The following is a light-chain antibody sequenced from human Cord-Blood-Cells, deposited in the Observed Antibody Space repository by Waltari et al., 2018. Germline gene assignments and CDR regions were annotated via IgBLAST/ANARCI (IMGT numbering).Light chain of an antibody. J-gene: IGLJ3*02. CDR3: CSYADNSAWV. CDR2: EDS. CDR1: SSHSRSPNL. V-gene: IGLV2-23*01. Sequence: SALTHPASLSGSPEQSITVPFTGTSSHSRSPNLVSWYQQHPGKSHKLLLYEDSNRASGVSNRFACYKSGNTASRTICGLQAEDETDYYCCSYADNSAWVFGGGTKMTVL.